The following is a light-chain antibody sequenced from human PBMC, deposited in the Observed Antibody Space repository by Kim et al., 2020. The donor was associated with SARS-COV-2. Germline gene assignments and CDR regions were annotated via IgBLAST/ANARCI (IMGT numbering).Light chain of an antibody. J-gene: IGKJ4*01. V-gene: IGKV3-11*01. Sequence: APGERATLSCRAGQSVSSYLAWYQQKPGQAPRLLIYDASNRATGIPARFSGSGSGTDFTLTISSLEPEDFAVYYCQQRSNWPPLTFGGGTKVDIK. CDR1: QSVSSY. CDR2: DAS. CDR3: QQRSNWPPLT.